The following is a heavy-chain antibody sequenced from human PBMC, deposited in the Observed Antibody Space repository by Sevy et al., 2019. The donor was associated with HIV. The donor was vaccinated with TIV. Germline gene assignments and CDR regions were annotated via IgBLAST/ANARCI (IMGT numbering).Heavy chain of an antibody. CDR2: IRYDGSNK. J-gene: IGHJ3*02. Sequence: GGSLRLSCAASGFTFSSYGMHWVRQAPGKGLEWVAFIRYDGSNKYYADSVKGRFTISRDNSKNTLYLQMNSLRAEDTAVYYCAKGGGYRGYEGDVAFDIWGQGTMVTVSS. V-gene: IGHV3-30*02. D-gene: IGHD5-12*01. CDR3: AKGGGYRGYEGDVAFDI. CDR1: GFTFSSYG.